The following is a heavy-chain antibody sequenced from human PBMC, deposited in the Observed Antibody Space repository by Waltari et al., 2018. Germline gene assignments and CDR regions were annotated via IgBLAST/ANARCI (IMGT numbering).Heavy chain of an antibody. CDR1: GGSFSGQY. D-gene: IGHD3-3*01. J-gene: IGHJ5*02. V-gene: IGHV4-34*01. Sequence: QVQLRQWGAGLLKPSETLSLPCAVYGGSFSGQYWSWIRQPPGKGLEWIGEINHRGTTNYNPSLKSRVTISLDTSKNQISLRLNSGTAADTAVYYCARVQVNTILGVFTMGGNWFDPWGQGTLVTVSS. CDR3: ARVQVNTILGVFTMGGNWFDP. CDR2: INHRGTT.